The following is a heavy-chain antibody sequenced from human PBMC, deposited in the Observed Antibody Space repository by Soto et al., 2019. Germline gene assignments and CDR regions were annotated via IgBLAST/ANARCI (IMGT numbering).Heavy chain of an antibody. J-gene: IGHJ6*04. Sequence: QVQLVQSGVEVKKPGASVKVSCKASGYTFISHGISWVRQAPGQGLEGMGWISGKNGNTNYAQKLQGRGTLTTDTTTSTASLELRSLRSDDTAVYYCARVSSSIVVVPEYGMDVWGEGPTGSFSA. CDR3: ARVSSSIVVVPEYGMDV. CDR2: ISGKNGNT. D-gene: IGHD2-15*01. CDR1: GYTFISHG. V-gene: IGHV1-18*04.